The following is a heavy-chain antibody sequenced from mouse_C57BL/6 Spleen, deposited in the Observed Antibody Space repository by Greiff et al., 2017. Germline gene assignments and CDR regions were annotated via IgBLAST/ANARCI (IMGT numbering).Heavy chain of an antibody. J-gene: IGHJ2*01. D-gene: IGHD4-1*01. CDR1: GFTFSDYG. Sequence: EVMLVVSGVGLVKPGGFLKRSRAASGFTFSDYGMHWVRQALEKVLVWVAYISSCSRTIYHADTVKARFLISRDNAENTLFLQMTSLRSEDTAMYYCARLGLDYWGRGTTLTVSS. CDR2: ISSCSRTI. V-gene: IGHV5-17*01. CDR3: ARLGLDY.